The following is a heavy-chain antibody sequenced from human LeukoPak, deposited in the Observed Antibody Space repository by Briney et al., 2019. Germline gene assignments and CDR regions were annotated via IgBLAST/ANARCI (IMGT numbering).Heavy chain of an antibody. J-gene: IGHJ4*02. CDR1: GFTFSSYS. Sequence: GGSLRLSCSASGFTFSSYSMNWVRQAPGKGLEWVSSISSSSSYIYYADSVEGRFTISRDNAKNSLYLQMNSLRAEDTAVYYCAREYSNYVYFDYWGQGTLVTVSS. D-gene: IGHD4-11*01. CDR3: AREYSNYVYFDY. V-gene: IGHV3-21*01. CDR2: ISSSSSYI.